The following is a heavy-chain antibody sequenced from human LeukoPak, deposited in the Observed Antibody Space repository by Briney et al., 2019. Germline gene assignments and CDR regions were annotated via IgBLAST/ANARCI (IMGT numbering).Heavy chain of an antibody. Sequence: GASVKVSCKASGYTFTSYGISWVRQAPGQGLEWMGWMNPSSGDTGYPQKFQGRVTMTRDTSITTAYMELSSLRSEDTAVYYCARSGFGSGISFDLWGQGTLVTVSS. CDR1: GYTFTSYG. CDR2: MNPSSGDT. J-gene: IGHJ5*02. V-gene: IGHV1-8*02. CDR3: ARSGFGSGISFDL. D-gene: IGHD3-10*01.